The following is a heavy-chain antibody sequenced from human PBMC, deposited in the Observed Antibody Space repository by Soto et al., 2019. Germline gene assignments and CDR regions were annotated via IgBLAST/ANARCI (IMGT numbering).Heavy chain of an antibody. D-gene: IGHD2-21*01. Sequence: QLQLQESGPGLVKPSETLSLTCTVSGVSVTTSYSYWGWIRQPPGKGLEWIGSVSYNGNSNYKPSLESRATISVHPWQNQFSLILSSVTAADTAVYFCAIQPTHAETTAYATHYFDSWGQGTLITVSS. V-gene: IGHV4-39*01. CDR3: AIQPTHAETTAYATHYFDS. CDR2: VSYNGNS. CDR1: GVSVTTSYSY. J-gene: IGHJ4*02.